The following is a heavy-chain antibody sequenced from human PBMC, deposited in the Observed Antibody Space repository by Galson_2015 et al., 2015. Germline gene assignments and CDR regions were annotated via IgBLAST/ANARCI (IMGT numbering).Heavy chain of an antibody. V-gene: IGHV3-23*01. CDR2: ISGGGGST. CDR3: ANAGTTGTIFDS. Sequence: SLRLSCAASGFTFSSDAMTWVRQAPGKGLEWVSGISGGGGSTYYADSVKGRFTISRDNSKNTLYLRMNSLRAEDTAIYFCANAGTTGTIFDSWGQGTLVTVSS. J-gene: IGHJ4*02. D-gene: IGHD1-1*01. CDR1: GFTFSSDA.